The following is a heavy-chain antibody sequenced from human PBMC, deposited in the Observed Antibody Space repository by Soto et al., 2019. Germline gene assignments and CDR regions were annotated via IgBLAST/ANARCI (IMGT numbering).Heavy chain of an antibody. CDR1: GFTFSSYG. CDR2: ISYDGRNK. J-gene: IGHJ5*02. Sequence: GGSLRLSCAASGFTFSSYGMHWVRQAPGKGVEWVAVISYDGRNKYYADSVKGRFTISRDNSKNTLYLQMNSLRAEDTAVYYCARHPERIAQIGWFDPWGQGTLVTISS. D-gene: IGHD6-13*01. CDR3: ARHPERIAQIGWFDP. V-gene: IGHV3-30*03.